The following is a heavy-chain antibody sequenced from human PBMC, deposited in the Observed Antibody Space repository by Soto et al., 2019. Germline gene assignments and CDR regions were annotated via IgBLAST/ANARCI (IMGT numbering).Heavy chain of an antibody. CDR3: ARFSILGKDYGVDV. J-gene: IGHJ6*02. D-gene: IGHD3-3*02. CDR2: INYRGRT. V-gene: IGHV4-30-4*02. CDR1: SGAVSISDYY. Sequence: PSEALCHTFSLSSGAVSISDYYWSLIRHPPGKGLEWIGYINYRGRTYYKPSLKIRLSMSIDTSKNQFSLSLTSVTVADTAVYFCARFSILGKDYGVDVWGQGTTVTVS.